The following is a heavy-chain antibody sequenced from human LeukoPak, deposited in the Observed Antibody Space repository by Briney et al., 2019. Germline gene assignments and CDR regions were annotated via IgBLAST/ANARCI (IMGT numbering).Heavy chain of an antibody. D-gene: IGHD6-13*01. J-gene: IGHJ4*02. Sequence: KASETLSPTCTVSGGSISSSSYYWGWIRQPPGKGLEWIGSIYYSGCTYYNPSLKSRVTISVDTSKNQFSLKLSSVTAADTAVDYCARGGEEQQPRPSFVYWGQGTLVTVSS. CDR2: IYYSGCT. CDR1: GGSISSSSYY. V-gene: IGHV4-39*07. CDR3: ARGGEEQQPRPSFVY.